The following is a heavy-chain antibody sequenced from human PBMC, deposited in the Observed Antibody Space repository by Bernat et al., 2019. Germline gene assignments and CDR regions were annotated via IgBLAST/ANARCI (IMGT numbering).Heavy chain of an antibody. D-gene: IGHD1-1*01. CDR3: ARDPRGWIAGTGTYYFRMDV. J-gene: IGHJ6*02. Sequence: QVQLVQSGAEVKKPGSSVKVSCKASGYTFSAYYIHWVRQAPGQGLEWMGWIDPNSGDINYAQKFQGWVTMTRDTDMSTVDLELSADDTAIYYCARDPRGWIAGTGTYYFRMDVWGQGTTVTVSS. CDR1: GYTFSAYY. V-gene: IGHV1-2*04. CDR2: IDPNSGDI.